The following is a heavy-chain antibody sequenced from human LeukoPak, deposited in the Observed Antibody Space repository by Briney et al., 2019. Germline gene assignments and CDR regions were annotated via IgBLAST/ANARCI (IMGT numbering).Heavy chain of an antibody. V-gene: IGHV4-59*12. CDR2: VFDSGST. Sequence: SETLSLTCTVSGGSINNYYWSWIRQPPGKGLEWIGYVFDSGSTNYNPSLKSRVTILVDTSKNRFSLKLSSVTAADTAVYYCASPTRITIFGVVEYNWFDPWGQGTLVTVSS. D-gene: IGHD3-3*01. CDR1: GGSINNYY. J-gene: IGHJ5*02. CDR3: ASPTRITIFGVVEYNWFDP.